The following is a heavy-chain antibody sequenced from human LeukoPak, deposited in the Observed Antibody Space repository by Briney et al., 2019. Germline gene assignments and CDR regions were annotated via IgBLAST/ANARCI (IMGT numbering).Heavy chain of an antibody. J-gene: IGHJ4*02. D-gene: IGHD3-10*01. CDR3: ARGFGSGSYSDY. CDR1: GLTFSSYW. V-gene: IGHV3-74*01. Sequence: GGSLRLSCGASGLTFSSYWMHWVRHAPGEGLVWVSCVNSDGGSTSYADSVKGRFTISRDNAKNTVYLQMNSLRAEDTAVYYCARGFGSGSYSDYWGQGTLVTVSS. CDR2: VNSDGGST.